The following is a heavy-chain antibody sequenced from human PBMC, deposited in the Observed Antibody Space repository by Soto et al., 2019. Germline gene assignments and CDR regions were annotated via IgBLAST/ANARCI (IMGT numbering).Heavy chain of an antibody. V-gene: IGHV1-18*01. CDR3: AMVDNYVTPTPHDV. D-gene: IGHD3-16*01. Sequence: QVQLVQSGDEMKKPGASVRVSCKASGYIFVNYGIAWVRQAPGQGLEWMGWISPYTGDTHSASKVQGRLTMTTDTYTGTAYMDLGSLTSDDTAVYYCAMVDNYVTPTPHDVWGQGTTVTVSS. CDR2: ISPYTGDT. CDR1: GYIFVNYG. J-gene: IGHJ6*02.